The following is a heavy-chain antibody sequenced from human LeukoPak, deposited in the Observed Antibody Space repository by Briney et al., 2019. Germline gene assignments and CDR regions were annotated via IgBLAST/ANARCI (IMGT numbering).Heavy chain of an antibody. CDR1: GGSFSGCY. CDR3: ARDVDATSGWFDP. J-gene: IGHJ5*02. D-gene: IGHD2-15*01. Sequence: PSETLSLTCAVYGGSFSGCYWSWIRQPPGKGLEWIGGINHSRTTNYNPSLKGRVTISVDTSKNQFSLKLSSVTAADTAVYYCARDVDATSGWFDPWGQGTLVTVSS. V-gene: IGHV4-34*01. CDR2: INHSRTT.